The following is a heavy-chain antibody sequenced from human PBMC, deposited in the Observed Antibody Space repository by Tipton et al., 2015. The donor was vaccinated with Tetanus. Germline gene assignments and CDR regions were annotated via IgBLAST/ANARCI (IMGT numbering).Heavy chain of an antibody. CDR3: ARDHGITWGGMGYYYGMDV. CDR1: GDSLSNGDYY. V-gene: IGHV4-30-4*01. Sequence: LRLSCTVSGDSLSNGDYYWSWIRQPPGKGLESIGYIYYSGSTYYNPSLKSRVTISVDTSKNQFSLRLSSVTAADTAVYYCARDHGITWGGMGYYYGMDVWGQGTTVTVSS. D-gene: IGHD3-16*01. CDR2: IYYSGST. J-gene: IGHJ6*02.